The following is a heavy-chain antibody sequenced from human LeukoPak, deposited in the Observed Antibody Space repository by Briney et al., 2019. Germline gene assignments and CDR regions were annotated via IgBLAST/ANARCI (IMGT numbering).Heavy chain of an antibody. CDR1: GDSISSSSYY. CDR2: IYYSGST. J-gene: IGHJ6*03. D-gene: IGHD3-10*01. V-gene: IGHV4-39*07. Sequence: SETLSLTCTVSGDSISSSSYYWGWIRQPPGKGLEWIGSIYYSGSTYYNPSLKSRVTISVDTSKNQFSLKLSSVTAADTAVYYCARGQYYYGSGSYRYYYYYYMDVWGKGTTVTISS. CDR3: ARGQYYYGSGSYRYYYYYYMDV.